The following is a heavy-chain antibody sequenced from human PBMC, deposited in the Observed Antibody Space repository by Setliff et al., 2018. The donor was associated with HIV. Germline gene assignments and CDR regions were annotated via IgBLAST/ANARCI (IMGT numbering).Heavy chain of an antibody. V-gene: IGHV1-69*04. J-gene: IGHJ4*02. D-gene: IGHD1-26*01. Sequence: GASVKVSCKASGGTFSSYTISWVRQAPGQGLEWMGRIIPILGIANYAQKFQGRVTITADKSTSTAYMQLRSLRSDDTAVYYCARDRYSGYRYFDYWGQGTLVTVSS. CDR1: GGTFSSYT. CDR3: ARDRYSGYRYFDY. CDR2: IIPILGIA.